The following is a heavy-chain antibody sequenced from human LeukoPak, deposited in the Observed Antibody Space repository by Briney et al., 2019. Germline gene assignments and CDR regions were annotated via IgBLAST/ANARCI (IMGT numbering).Heavy chain of an antibody. CDR2: IHYDGVYK. J-gene: IGHJ6*03. CDR1: GFTFNNYD. D-gene: IGHD3-3*01. CDR3: ARATIFGATKGYYYYYMDV. V-gene: IGHV3-30*02. Sequence: PGGSLRLSCAASGFTFNNYDMHWVRQAPGKGLEWVTFIHYDGVYKYYADSVKGRFTISRDNSKNTLYLQMNSLRAEDTAVYYCARATIFGATKGYYYYYMDVWGKGTTVTVSS.